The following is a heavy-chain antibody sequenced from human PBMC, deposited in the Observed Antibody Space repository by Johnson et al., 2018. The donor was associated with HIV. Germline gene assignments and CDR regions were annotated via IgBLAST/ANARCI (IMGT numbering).Heavy chain of an antibody. V-gene: IGHV3-66*01. CDR2: IYSGGRS. Sequence: MQLVESGGGLVQPGGSLRLSCVASGFTVRSNYMSWVRQAPGKGLEWVSVIYSGGRSYYADSVKGRFTISRDNSKNTLYLQMNSLRAEDTAVYYCARDITPHKEGDAFDIWGQG. D-gene: IGHD1-14*01. CDR1: GFTVRSNY. CDR3: ARDITPHKEGDAFDI. J-gene: IGHJ3*02.